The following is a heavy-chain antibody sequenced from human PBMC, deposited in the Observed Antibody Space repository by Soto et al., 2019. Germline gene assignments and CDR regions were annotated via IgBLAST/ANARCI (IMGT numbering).Heavy chain of an antibody. V-gene: IGHV4-4*07. CDR3: TRGQRFSDWFDP. CDR1: GGTISGYY. Sequence: SETLSLTCSVSGGTISGYYWTWIRQPAGKGLEWIGRIYSSGNTKYNPSLQSRVTMSLDTSNNQFSLRLTSVTAADTAVYYCTRGQRFSDWFDPWGQGTLVTVYS. J-gene: IGHJ5*02. CDR2: IYSSGNT. D-gene: IGHD3-3*01.